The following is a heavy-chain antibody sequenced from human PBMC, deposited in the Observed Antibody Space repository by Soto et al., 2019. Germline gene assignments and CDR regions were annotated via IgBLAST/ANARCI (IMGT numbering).Heavy chain of an antibody. CDR3: ARGNRKTGASYLAP. V-gene: IGHV4-34*01. CDR2: INHSGST. D-gene: IGHD1-1*01. Sequence: QVQLQQWGAGLLKPSETLSLTCAVYGGSFSGYYWSWIRQPPGKGLEWIGEINHSGSTNYNPSLRRGAPIPEDAPENQSSLNLTPVPPAYTAVYYCARGNRKTGASYLAPWGRGPLSPVSS. CDR1: GGSFSGYY. J-gene: IGHJ5*02.